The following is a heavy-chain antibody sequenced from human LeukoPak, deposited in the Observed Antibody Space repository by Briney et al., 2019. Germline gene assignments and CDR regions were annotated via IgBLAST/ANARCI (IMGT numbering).Heavy chain of an antibody. J-gene: IGHJ4*02. CDR3: VKGAAKFDS. CDR1: GFTFSSYA. V-gene: IGHV3-23*01. CDR2: ISGNGVTT. D-gene: IGHD6-13*01. Sequence: GGSLRLACAASGFTFSSYAMSWVRQAPGKGLEWVLGISGNGVTTYDTDSVKGRFTISRDNSKNTLYLQMNGLRAEDTAVYYCVKGAAKFDSWGQGTLVTVSS.